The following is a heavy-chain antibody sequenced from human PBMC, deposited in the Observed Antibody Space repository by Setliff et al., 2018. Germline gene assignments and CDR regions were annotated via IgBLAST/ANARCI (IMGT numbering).Heavy chain of an antibody. CDR3: ARDREHYNFWSGYYGAFAFDI. CDR1: GGSISSGSYY. D-gene: IGHD3-3*01. V-gene: IGHV4-61*09. J-gene: IGHJ3*02. CDR2: IYTSGST. Sequence: PSETLSLTCTVSGGSISSGSYYWSWIRQPAGKGLEWIGHIYTSGSTNYNPSLKSRVTISVDTSKNQFSLKLSSVTAADTAVYYCARDREHYNFWSGYYGAFAFDIWGQGTMVTVSS.